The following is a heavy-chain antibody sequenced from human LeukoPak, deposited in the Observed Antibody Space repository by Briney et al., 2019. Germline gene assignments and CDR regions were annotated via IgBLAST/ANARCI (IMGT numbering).Heavy chain of an antibody. Sequence: PSETLSLTCTVSGGSISSYYWSWIRQTPGKGLEWIGYIYYSGSTNYNPSLKSRVTISVDTSKNQFSLKLSSVTAADTAVYYCARSRSLGITIFGVVVDAFDIWGQGTMVTVSS. CDR3: ARSRSLGITIFGVVVDAFDI. CDR2: IYYSGST. J-gene: IGHJ3*02. D-gene: IGHD3-3*01. V-gene: IGHV4-59*08. CDR1: GGSISSYY.